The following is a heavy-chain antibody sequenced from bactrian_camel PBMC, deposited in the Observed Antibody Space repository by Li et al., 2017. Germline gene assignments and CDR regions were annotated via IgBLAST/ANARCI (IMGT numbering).Heavy chain of an antibody. CDR2: DVGGDGGT. V-gene: IGHV3S40*01. CDR1: GFNFNSYA. Sequence: EVQLVESGGGLVQPGGSLRLSCVTSGFNFNSYALTWVRQAPGKGLEWVSCDVGGDGGTYYSDSVKGRFTIARDNAKNTMYLQLNSLKTEDMAMYYCARGDVGIASFVDWGQGTQVTVS. CDR3: ARGDVGIASFVD. J-gene: IGHJ4*01.